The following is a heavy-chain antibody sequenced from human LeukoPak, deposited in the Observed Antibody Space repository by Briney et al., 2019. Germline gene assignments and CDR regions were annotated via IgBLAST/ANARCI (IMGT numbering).Heavy chain of an antibody. CDR2: ISSSSSTI. V-gene: IGHV3-48*01. CDR1: GFTFSSYS. CDR3: ARDHYDFWSGYYIFDY. J-gene: IGHJ4*02. D-gene: IGHD3-3*01. Sequence: GGSLRLFCAASGFTFSSYSMNWVRQAPGKGLEWVSYISSSSSTIYYADSVKGRFTISRDNAKNSLYLQMNSLRAEDTAVYYCARDHYDFWSGYYIFDYWGQGTLVTVSS.